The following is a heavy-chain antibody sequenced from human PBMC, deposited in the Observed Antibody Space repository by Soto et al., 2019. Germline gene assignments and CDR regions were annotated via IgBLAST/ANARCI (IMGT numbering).Heavy chain of an antibody. V-gene: IGHV1-18*01. CDR1: GYTFTSYG. CDR3: ARASGSSYWFDP. CDR2: ISAYNGNT. J-gene: IGHJ5*02. Sequence: QVQLVQSGAEVKKPGASVKVSCKASGYTFTSYGISWVRQAPGQGLEWMGWISAYNGNTNYAQKLQGRVTITTDTSPSTACMELRSLRSDDTAVYYCARASGSSYWFDPWGQGTLVTVSS. D-gene: IGHD1-26*01.